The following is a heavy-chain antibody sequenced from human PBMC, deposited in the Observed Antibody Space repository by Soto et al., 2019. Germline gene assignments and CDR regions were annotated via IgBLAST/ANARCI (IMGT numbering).Heavy chain of an antibody. CDR1: GVSITTNGYS. CDR2: IYPSGTI. J-gene: IGHJ4*02. D-gene: IGHD3-16*01. CDR3: ATYTAFAKYYFDY. Sequence: LSLTCAVSGVSITTNGYSWSWIRQPPGKGLEWIGYIYPSGTIFYNPSLDSRVTISADTSNNQFSLKLTSVTAADTAVYFCATYTAFAKYYFDYWGRGTLVTVSS. V-gene: IGHV4-30-2*01.